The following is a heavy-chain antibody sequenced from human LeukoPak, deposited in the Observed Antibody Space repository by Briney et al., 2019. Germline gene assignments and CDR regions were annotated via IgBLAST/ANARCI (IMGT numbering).Heavy chain of an antibody. Sequence: GGSLRLSCAASGFTFISYEMNWVRQAPGKGLEWISYIDSISTTIYSADSVRGRFTISRDNAKNTLYLQMNSLRVEDTAIYYCARGAPLVVVTTGAFDIWGQGTMVTVSS. CDR2: IDSISTTI. V-gene: IGHV3-48*03. CDR1: GFTFISYE. D-gene: IGHD2-15*01. CDR3: ARGAPLVVVTTGAFDI. J-gene: IGHJ3*02.